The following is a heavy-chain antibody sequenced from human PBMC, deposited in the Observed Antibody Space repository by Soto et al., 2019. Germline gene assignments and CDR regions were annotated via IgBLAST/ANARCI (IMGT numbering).Heavy chain of an antibody. D-gene: IGHD6-6*01. CDR3: ARALKVSGSSQTRPDF. Sequence: QVQLHQWGAGLLKPSETLSLACSIDSGSFSGYYWSWIRQPPGKGLEWIGEISQSGNTNYSPSLKSRVSISIDTSKKQFSLNLASVSAADTAVYYCARALKVSGSSQTRPDFWGQGTLVTVSS. CDR2: ISQSGNT. V-gene: IGHV4-34*01. J-gene: IGHJ4*02. CDR1: SGSFSGYY.